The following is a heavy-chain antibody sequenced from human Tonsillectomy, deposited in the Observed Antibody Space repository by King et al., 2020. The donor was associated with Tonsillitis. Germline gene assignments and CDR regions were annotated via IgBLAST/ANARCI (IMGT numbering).Heavy chain of an antibody. V-gene: IGHV3-74*01. CDR2: INSDGSST. J-gene: IGHJ4*02. D-gene: IGHD3-9*01. CDR1: GFIFSSYW. CDR3: ARAYEILTGRNGLDY. Sequence: VQLVESGGGLVQPGGSLRLSCAGSGFIFSSYWMHWVRQAPGKGLVWVSRINSDGSSTNYADSVKGRFTISRDNAKNTLYLQMNSLSAEDTAVYYCARAYEILTGRNGLDYWGQGTLVTVSS.